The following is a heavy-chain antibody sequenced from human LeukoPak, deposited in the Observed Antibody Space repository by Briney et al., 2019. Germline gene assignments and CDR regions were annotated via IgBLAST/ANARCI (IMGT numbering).Heavy chain of an antibody. CDR1: GFTFDDYA. J-gene: IGHJ4*02. CDR2: ISWNSGSI. D-gene: IGHD4-11*01. Sequence: PGRSLRLSCAASGFTFDDYAMHWVRQAPGKGLEWVSGISWNSGSIGYADSVKGRFTISRDNAKNSLYLQMNSLRAEDTALYYCAKATAHTTRDYFDYWGQGTLVTVSS. CDR3: AKATAHTTRDYFDY. V-gene: IGHV3-9*01.